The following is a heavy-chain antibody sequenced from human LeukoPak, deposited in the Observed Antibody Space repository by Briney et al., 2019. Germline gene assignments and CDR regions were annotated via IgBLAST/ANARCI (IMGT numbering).Heavy chain of an antibody. CDR3: AIQYSSSWYRYFDY. CDR2: INPNSGGT. J-gene: IGHJ4*02. V-gene: IGHV1-2*04. CDR1: GYTFTCYY. D-gene: IGHD6-13*01. Sequence: ASVKVSCKASGYTFTCYYMHWVRQAPGQGLEWMGWINPNSGGTNYAQKFQGWVTMTRDTSISTAYMELSRLRSDDTAVYYCAIQYSSSWYRYFDYWGQGTLVTVSS.